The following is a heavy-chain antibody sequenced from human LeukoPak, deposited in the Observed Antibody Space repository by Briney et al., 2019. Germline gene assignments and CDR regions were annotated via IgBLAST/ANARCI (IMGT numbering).Heavy chain of an antibody. J-gene: IGHJ4*02. D-gene: IGHD1-14*01. CDR3: ASRTGVY. V-gene: IGHV3-74*01. Sequence: PGGSLRLSCAASGFTFSSYFWMHWVRQAPGKGLVWVSRIKSDGSSSTYADSVKGRFTISRDNAKNSLYLQMNTLRAEDTAVYYCASRTGVYWGQGTLVSVSS. CDR2: IKSDGSSS. CDR1: GFTFSSYFW.